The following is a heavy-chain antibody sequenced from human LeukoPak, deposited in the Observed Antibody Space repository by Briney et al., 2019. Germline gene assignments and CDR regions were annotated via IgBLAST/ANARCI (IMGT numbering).Heavy chain of an antibody. CDR1: GFTFSNYW. CDR2: IRSKAYGGTT. D-gene: IGHD3-3*01. CDR3: TRATFGVDAFDI. J-gene: IGHJ3*02. Sequence: GGSLRLSCAASGFTFSNYWMHWVRQAPGKGLEWVGFIRSKAYGGTTEYAASVKGRFTISRDDSKSIAYLQMNSLKTEDTAVYYCTRATFGVDAFDIWGQGTMVTVSS. V-gene: IGHV3-49*04.